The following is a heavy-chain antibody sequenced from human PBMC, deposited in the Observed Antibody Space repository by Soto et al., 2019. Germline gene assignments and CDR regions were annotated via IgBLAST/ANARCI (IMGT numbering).Heavy chain of an antibody. CDR2: IWYDGSNQ. Sequence: PGGSLRLSCAASGFTFSSFAMHWVRQAPGKGLEWVALIWYDGSNQYYADSVKGRFTISRDNSQNTVYLQMNSLRADDTAVYYCAREVAYPDYPWGIDHWGQGTLVTVSS. D-gene: IGHD3-16*01. CDR3: AREVAYPDYPWGIDH. J-gene: IGHJ1*01. CDR1: GFTFSSFA. V-gene: IGHV3-33*01.